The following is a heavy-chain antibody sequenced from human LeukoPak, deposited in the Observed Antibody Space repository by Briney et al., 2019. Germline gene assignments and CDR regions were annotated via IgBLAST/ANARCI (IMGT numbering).Heavy chain of an antibody. CDR3: GREAPPPPGYSSGGDAFDI. Sequence: GGSLRLSCAASGFTFSSYWMHWVRQAPGKGLVWVSRINTDGSSTSYADSVKGRFTISRDNSKNTLYLQMNSLRAEDTAVYYCGREAPPPPGYSSGGDAFDIWGQGTMVTVSS. V-gene: IGHV3-74*01. D-gene: IGHD6-19*01. CDR2: INTDGSST. CDR1: GFTFSSYW. J-gene: IGHJ3*02.